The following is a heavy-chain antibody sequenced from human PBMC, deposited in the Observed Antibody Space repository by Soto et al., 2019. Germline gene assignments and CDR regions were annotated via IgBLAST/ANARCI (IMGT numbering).Heavy chain of an antibody. CDR2: INAGNGNT. CDR3: ARGLNGYLHYFDY. D-gene: IGHD5-18*01. J-gene: IGHJ4*02. Sequence: GHLVQSGAEVRKPGASVKVSCKASGYTFTSYAMHWVRQAPGQRLEWMGWINAGNGNTKYSQKFQGRVTITRDTSASTAYMELSSLRSEDTAVYYCARGLNGYLHYFDYWGQGTLVTVSS. CDR1: GYTFTSYA. V-gene: IGHV1-3*01.